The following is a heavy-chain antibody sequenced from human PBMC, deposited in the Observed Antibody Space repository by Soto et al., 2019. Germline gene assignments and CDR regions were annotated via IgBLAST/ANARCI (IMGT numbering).Heavy chain of an antibody. CDR1: GGSLSSYY. Sequence: SETLSLTCTVSGGSLSSYYWTWIRQPPGKGLEWIGYVYYSGNTNYNPSLKSRVTISVDTSKNQFSLKLGSVTAADTAVYYCARALRSNYHDFWGQGTLITVSS. V-gene: IGHV4-59*01. CDR3: ARALRSNYHDF. D-gene: IGHD3-10*01. J-gene: IGHJ4*02. CDR2: VYYSGNT.